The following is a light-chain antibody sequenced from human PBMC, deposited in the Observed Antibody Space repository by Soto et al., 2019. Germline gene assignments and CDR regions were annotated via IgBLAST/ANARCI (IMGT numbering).Light chain of an antibody. CDR2: WAS. Sequence: DIVMTQSPDSLDVSLGERATINCRSSQTVLYSSNNKNHLAWYQQKPGQPPKLLIYWASTREYGVPDRFSGSGSGTDFTLTISSLQAEDVAVYYCQQYYTTPYTFGQGTKLEI. J-gene: IGKJ2*01. CDR1: QTVLYSSNNKNH. V-gene: IGKV4-1*01. CDR3: QQYYTTPYT.